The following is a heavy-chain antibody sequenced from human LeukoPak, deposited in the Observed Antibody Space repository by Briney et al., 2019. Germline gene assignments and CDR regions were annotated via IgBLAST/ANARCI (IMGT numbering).Heavy chain of an antibody. CDR3: ARAPEEVRGVIIVSWFDP. Sequence: GGSLRLSCVASGFSFSSDGMSWVRQAPGRGLEWVSGILGGAGSTYYADSVKGRFTISRDNSKNTLYLQMNSLRAEDTAVYYCARAPEEVRGVIIVSWFDPWGQGTLVTVSS. J-gene: IGHJ5*02. CDR1: GFSFSSDG. D-gene: IGHD3-10*01. CDR2: ILGGAGST. V-gene: IGHV3-23*01.